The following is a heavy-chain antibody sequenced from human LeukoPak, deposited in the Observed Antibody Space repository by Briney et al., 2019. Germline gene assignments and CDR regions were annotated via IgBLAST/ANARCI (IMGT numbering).Heavy chain of an antibody. V-gene: IGHV3-48*02. D-gene: IGHD3-10*01. CDR1: GFTFSSYS. J-gene: IGHJ4*02. Sequence: PGGSLRLSCAASGFTFSSYSMNWVRQAPGKGLEWVSYISSSSSTIYYADSVKGRFTISRDNAKNSLYLQMNSLRDEDTAVYYCARDPVLLWFGAFDYWGQGTLVTVSS. CDR3: ARDPVLLWFGAFDY. CDR2: ISSSSSTI.